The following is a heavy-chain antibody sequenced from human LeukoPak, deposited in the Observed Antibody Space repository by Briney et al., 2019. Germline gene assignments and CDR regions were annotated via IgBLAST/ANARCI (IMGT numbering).Heavy chain of an antibody. J-gene: IGHJ5*02. CDR2: IHTSGNT. V-gene: IGHV4-61*02. Sequence: SETLSLTCTVSGVSISSASYYWNWIRQPAGKGLEWIGRIHTSGNTNYNPSLKSRVTISIDTSKNQISLILSSVTAADTAVYFCARGQSGVRGANVPNLMGFDPWGQGTLVIVSS. D-gene: IGHD3-10*01. CDR3: ARGQSGVRGANVPNLMGFDP. CDR1: GVSISSASYY.